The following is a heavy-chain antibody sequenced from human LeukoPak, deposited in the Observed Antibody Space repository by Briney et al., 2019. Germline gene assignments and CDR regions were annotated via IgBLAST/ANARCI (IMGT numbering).Heavy chain of an antibody. CDR1: SGAISTSHW. CDR2: IKSKTDGGTT. Sequence: PSGTLSLTCTVSSGAISTSHWLSWVRQPPGKGLEWVGRIKSKTDGGTTDYAAPVKGRFTISRDDSKNTLYLQMNSLKTEDTAVYYCTTAGGGGLTGYYPPTYWGQGTLVTVSS. CDR3: TTAGGGGLTGYYPPTY. D-gene: IGHD3-9*01. J-gene: IGHJ4*02. V-gene: IGHV3-15*07.